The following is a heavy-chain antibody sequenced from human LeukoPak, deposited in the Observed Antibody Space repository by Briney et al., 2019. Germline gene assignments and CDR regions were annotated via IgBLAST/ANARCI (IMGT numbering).Heavy chain of an antibody. D-gene: IGHD3-3*01. CDR1: GGSISSSNW. CDR2: IYHSGST. CDR3: ARRVLLITIFGVVSAFDI. Sequence: SETLSLTCAVSGGSISSSNWWSWVRQPPGKGLEWIGEIYHSGSTNYNPSLKSRVTISVDTSKNQFSLKLSSVTAADTAVYYCARRVLLITIFGVVSAFDIWGQGTMVTVSS. J-gene: IGHJ3*02. V-gene: IGHV4-4*02.